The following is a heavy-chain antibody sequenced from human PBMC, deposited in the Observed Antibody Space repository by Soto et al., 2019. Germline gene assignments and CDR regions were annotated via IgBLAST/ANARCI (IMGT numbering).Heavy chain of an antibody. CDR3: ARESRRDGYNY. V-gene: IGHV3-7*04. J-gene: IGHJ4*02. Sequence: GGSLRLFCAASGFTFSSYWMSWVRQAPGKGLEWAANIKQDGSEKYYVDSVKGRFTISRDNAKNSLYLQMNSLRAEDTAVYYCARESRRDGYNYWGQGTLVTVSS. CDR2: IKQDGSEK. D-gene: IGHD5-12*01. CDR1: GFTFSSYW.